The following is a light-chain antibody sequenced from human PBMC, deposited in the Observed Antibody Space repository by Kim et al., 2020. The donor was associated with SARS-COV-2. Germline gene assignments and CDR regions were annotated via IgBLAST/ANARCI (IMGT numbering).Light chain of an antibody. V-gene: IGLV3-1*01. J-gene: IGLJ2*01. Sequence: SYELTQPPSVSVSPGQTASITCSGDELGDKYACWYQQKPGQSPVLVIYQHTKRPSGIPERFSGSNSGNTATLTISGTQAMDEADYFCQAWDSSTVVFGGG. CDR1: ELGDKY. CDR3: QAWDSSTVV. CDR2: QHT.